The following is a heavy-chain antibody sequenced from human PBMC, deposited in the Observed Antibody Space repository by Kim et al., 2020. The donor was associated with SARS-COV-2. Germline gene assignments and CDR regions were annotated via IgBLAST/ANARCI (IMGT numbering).Heavy chain of an antibody. CDR1: GFKFNTYG. J-gene: IGHJ1*01. CDR2: IRYDGSET. Sequence: GGSLRLSCAASGFKFNTYGIYWVRQAPGRGLEWVAVIRYDGSETGYADSVKGRFTISRDNSKNTVYLQMNSLRAEDTAVYYGARDKLDTVNIRLLDYWGRGTLVTVSS. V-gene: IGHV3-30*12. D-gene: IGHD3-16*01. CDR3: ARDKLDTVNIRLLDY.